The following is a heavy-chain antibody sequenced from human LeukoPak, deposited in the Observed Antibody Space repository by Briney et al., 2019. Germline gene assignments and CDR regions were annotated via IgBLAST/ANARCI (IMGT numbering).Heavy chain of an antibody. CDR2: INHSGST. D-gene: IGHD6-19*01. J-gene: IGHJ4*02. CDR1: GGSFSGYY. Sequence: PSETLSLTCAVYGGSFSGYYWSWIRQPPGKGLEWIGEINHSGSTNYNPSLKSRVTMSVDTSKNQFSLKLSSVTAADTAVYYCARPGQGSRYSSGWAYWGQGTLVTVSS. CDR3: ARPGQGSRYSSGWAY. V-gene: IGHV4-34*01.